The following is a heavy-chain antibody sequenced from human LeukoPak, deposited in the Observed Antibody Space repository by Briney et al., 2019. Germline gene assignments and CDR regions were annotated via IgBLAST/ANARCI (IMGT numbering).Heavy chain of an antibody. V-gene: IGHV4-4*07. CDR2: IYGSGDP. J-gene: IGHJ3*02. CDR3: AREGDIRPIPQNAFDI. CDR1: GGSITGHC. Sequence: SETLSLTCSVAGGSITGHCWAWIRQPAGRGLEWIGRIYGSGDPNYNAPLKSRVTMSVDTAKNQFSLKLSSVTAADTAVYYCAREGDIRPIPQNAFDIWGQGTMVTVSS. D-gene: IGHD3-22*01.